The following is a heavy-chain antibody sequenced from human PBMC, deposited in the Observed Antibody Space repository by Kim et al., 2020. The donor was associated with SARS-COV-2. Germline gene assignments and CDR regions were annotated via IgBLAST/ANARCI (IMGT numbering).Heavy chain of an antibody. V-gene: IGHV3-48*04. CDR1: GFTFSLYT. CDR2: ISSTSSTI. J-gene: IGHJ2*01. D-gene: IGHD1-7*01. Sequence: GRSLRLSCAASGFTFSLYTMNWVRQAPGKGLEWISHISSTSSTIYYADSVKGRLTVSRDNAKNSLYLQMNSLRAEDTAIYFCTRENFWYFDLWGRGTLVTVSS. CDR3: TRENFWYFDL.